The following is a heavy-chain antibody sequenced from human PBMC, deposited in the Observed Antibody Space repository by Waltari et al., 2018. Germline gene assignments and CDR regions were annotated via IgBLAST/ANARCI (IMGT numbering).Heavy chain of an antibody. CDR2: IYSGGST. V-gene: IGHV3-53*01. CDR1: GFTVSSTY. D-gene: IGHD5-18*01. Sequence: EVQLVESGGGLIQPGGSLRLSCAASGFTVSSTYMSWVRQAPGKGLEWVSVIYSGGSTYYADSVKGRFTISRDNSKNTLYLQMNSLRAEDTAVYYCARLRGYSYGYFDYWGQGTLVTVSS. CDR3: ARLRGYSYGYFDY. J-gene: IGHJ4*02.